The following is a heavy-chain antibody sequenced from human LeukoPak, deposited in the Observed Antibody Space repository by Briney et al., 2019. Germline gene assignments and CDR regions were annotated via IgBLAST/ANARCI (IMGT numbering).Heavy chain of an antibody. V-gene: IGHV3-7*01. CDR3: ARRYCSGGSCYSVDY. CDR1: GFTFSSYW. CDR2: INKDGSEK. J-gene: IGHJ4*02. Sequence: PGGSLRLSCVASGFTFSSYWMSWVRQAPGKGLEWVANINKDGSEKYYLDSVKGRFTISRDNAMDSLYLQMNSLRAVDTAVYYCARRYCSGGSCYSVDYWGQGTLVTVSS. D-gene: IGHD2-15*01.